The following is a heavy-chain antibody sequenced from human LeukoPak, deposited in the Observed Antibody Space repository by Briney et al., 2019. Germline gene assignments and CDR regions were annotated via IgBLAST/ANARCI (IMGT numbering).Heavy chain of an antibody. CDR3: ARGLNYYDSSGRDAFDI. CDR2: INPNSGGT. V-gene: IGHV1-2*02. CDR1: GYTFTGYY. J-gene: IGHJ3*02. D-gene: IGHD3-22*01. Sequence: ASVKVSCKASGYTFTGYYMHWVRQAPGQGLEWMGWINPNSGGTNYAQKFQGRVTMTRDTSISTAYMELSRLRSDDTAVCYCARGLNYYDSSGRDAFDIWGQGTMVTVSS.